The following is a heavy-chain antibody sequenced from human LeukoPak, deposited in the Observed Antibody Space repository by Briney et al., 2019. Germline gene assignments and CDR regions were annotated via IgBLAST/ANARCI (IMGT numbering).Heavy chain of an antibody. Sequence: GGSLRLSCAATGFTFSSYATSWVRQAPGKGLEWVSAISGSGGSTYYADSVKGRFTISRDNSKNTLYLQMNSLRAEDTAVYYCARDLSSYYGGDYFDYWGQGTLVTVSS. CDR1: GFTFSSYA. V-gene: IGHV3-23*01. J-gene: IGHJ4*02. CDR2: ISGSGGST. CDR3: ARDLSSYYGGDYFDY. D-gene: IGHD3-22*01.